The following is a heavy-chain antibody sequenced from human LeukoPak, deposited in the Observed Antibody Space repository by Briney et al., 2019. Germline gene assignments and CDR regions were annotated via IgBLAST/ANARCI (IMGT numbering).Heavy chain of an antibody. J-gene: IGHJ4*02. V-gene: IGHV3-7*01. CDR1: GLTFSSSW. D-gene: IGHD5-18*01. CDR2: INPDGNKK. CDR3: ARDLAYSRLDY. Sequence: GGSLRLSCAVSGLTFSSSWMDWVRQAPGKGLEWVASINPDGNKKYSADSVKGRFTISRDNAENSLYLQMNSLRVEDTAFYYCARDLAYSRLDYWGQGMSVTVSS.